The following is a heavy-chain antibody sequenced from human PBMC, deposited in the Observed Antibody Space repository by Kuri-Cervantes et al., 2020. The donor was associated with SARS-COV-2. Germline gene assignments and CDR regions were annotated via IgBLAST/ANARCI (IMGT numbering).Heavy chain of an antibody. CDR2: IFYNGDT. CDR3: VRCAIFGVAHNWFDP. Sequence: SETLSLTCSVSGDSIRSTNYYWGWIRQPPGKGLGWIGSIFYNGDTYYNLSLKSRVTISVDTSKNQFSLKVTSVTATDTAVYYCVRCAIFGVAHNWFDPWGQGTLVTVSS. D-gene: IGHD3-3*01. CDR1: GDSIRSTNYY. J-gene: IGHJ5*02. V-gene: IGHV4-39*01.